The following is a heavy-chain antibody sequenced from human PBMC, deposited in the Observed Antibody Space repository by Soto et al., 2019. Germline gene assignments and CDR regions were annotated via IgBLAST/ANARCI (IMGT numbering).Heavy chain of an antibody. D-gene: IGHD6-19*01. CDR2: ISGSGVST. CDR3: AKEAGYSSRWDTFDY. CDR1: GFTFSSYA. J-gene: IGHJ4*02. Sequence: EVQLLESGGGLVQPGGSLRLSCVAFGFTFSSYAMSWVRQAPGKGLEWVSAISGSGVSTYYADSVKGRFTISRDNSKNTLYLQMNSLRAEDTAVNYCAKEAGYSSRWDTFDYWGQGTLVTVSS. V-gene: IGHV3-23*01.